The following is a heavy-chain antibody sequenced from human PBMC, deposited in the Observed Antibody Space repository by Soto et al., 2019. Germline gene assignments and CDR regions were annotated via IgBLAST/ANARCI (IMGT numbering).Heavy chain of an antibody. CDR2: VYWDDDK. V-gene: IGHV2-5*02. CDR3: AHCRGGVASF. D-gene: IGHD3-16*01. CDR1: GFSLNTRDVG. J-gene: IGHJ4*02. Sequence: QITLNESGPALVKPTQTLTLTCTFSGFSLNTRDVGVGWSRQPPGKALEWLGVVYWDDDKTYSPSLKSRLTITKDTPKNQVVLRMTKMDPVDTATDYCAHCRGGVASFWGQGTLVTVSS.